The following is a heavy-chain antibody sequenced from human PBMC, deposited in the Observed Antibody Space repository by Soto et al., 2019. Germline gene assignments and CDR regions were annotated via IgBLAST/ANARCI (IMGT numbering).Heavy chain of an antibody. CDR1: GASISSGRSY. D-gene: IGHD3-3*01. CDR3: ASPRQGNYDFLSGYYALDY. CDR2: FYYTGGT. Sequence: PSETLSLTCTVSGASISSGRSYWGWVRQPPGKGPEWIVSFYYTGGTYSTYYNPSLKSRVTISVDTSKSQFSLNLRSVAAADTAVYYCASPRQGNYDFLSGYYALDYWGQGTLVTVSS. J-gene: IGHJ4*02. V-gene: IGHV4-39*01.